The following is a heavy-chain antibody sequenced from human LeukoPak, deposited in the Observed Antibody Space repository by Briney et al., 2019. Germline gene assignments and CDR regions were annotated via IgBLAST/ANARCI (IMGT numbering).Heavy chain of an antibody. J-gene: IGHJ4*02. V-gene: IGHV3-30*03. CDR1: GFTFSRHG. CDR3: ARDRAWNYFDY. Sequence: GGSLRLSCAPSGFTFSRHGMHWVRQAPGKGLEWVAIISNDGSRKYYAHSVEGRFTISRDNSKDTLYLQVDSLRAEDTAVYYCARDRAWNYFDYWGQGTLVTVSS. CDR2: ISNDGSRK. D-gene: IGHD3-3*01.